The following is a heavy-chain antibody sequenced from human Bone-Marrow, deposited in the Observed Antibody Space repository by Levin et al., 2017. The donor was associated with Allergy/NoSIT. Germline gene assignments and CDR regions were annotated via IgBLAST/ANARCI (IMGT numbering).Heavy chain of an antibody. CDR2: IKSKADGGTA. J-gene: IGHJ4*02. V-gene: IGHV3-15*07. Sequence: GGSLRLSFFFSFFPFPPSFLNWVRQAPGKGLEWVGRIKSKADGGTADYAAPVKGRFPLSRDDSKNTLSLQMNSLKTEDTAVYLCADYWHSGSLSYFFDYWGRGTLVTVST. CDR1: FFPFPPSF. CDR3: ADYWHSGSLSYFFDY. D-gene: IGHD3-10*01.